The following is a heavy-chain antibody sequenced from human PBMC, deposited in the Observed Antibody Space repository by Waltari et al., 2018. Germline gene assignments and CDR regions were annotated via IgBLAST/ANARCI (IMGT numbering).Heavy chain of an antibody. Sequence: EVQLVESGGGLVQPGGSLRRSCAASGFTLRHYWRGWVRQAPGKGLEWVAGIKEDGGRKDYVDSVKGRFTISRDNAKSTLYLQMNSLRAEDTAVFYCVRNRGRQQFDFWGQGTLVTVSS. CDR1: GFTLRHYW. CDR3: VRNRGRQQFDF. CDR2: IKEDGGRK. J-gene: IGHJ4*02. D-gene: IGHD3-16*01. V-gene: IGHV3-7*01.